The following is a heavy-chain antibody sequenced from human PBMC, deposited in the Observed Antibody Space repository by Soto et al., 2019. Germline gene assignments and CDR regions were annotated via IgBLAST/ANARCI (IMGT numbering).Heavy chain of an antibody. V-gene: IGHV1-69*06. CDR2: IIPIFGTA. CDR3: ARDPSRAILGLRGMDV. D-gene: IGHD3-3*01. J-gene: IGHJ6*02. CDR1: GGTFSSYA. Sequence: ASVKVSCKASGGTFSSYAISWVRQAPGQGLEWMGGIIPIFGTANYAQKFQGRVTITADKSTSTAYMELSSLRSEDTAVYYCARDPSRAILGLRGMDVWSQGTTVTVSS.